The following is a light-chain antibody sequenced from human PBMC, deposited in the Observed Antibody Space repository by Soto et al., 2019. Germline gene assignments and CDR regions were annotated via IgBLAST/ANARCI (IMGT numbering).Light chain of an antibody. CDR2: EVS. V-gene: IGLV2-14*01. CDR3: SSYTSSSTLV. J-gene: IGLJ1*01. CDR1: SSDVGGYNF. Sequence: QSVLNQPASVSGSPRQSITISCTGTSSDVGGYNFVSWYQQHPAKAPKHMIFEVSNRPSWVSNRFSGSKSGNTSCLTISGLQAEDEADYYCSSYTSSSTLVFGTGTKVTVL.